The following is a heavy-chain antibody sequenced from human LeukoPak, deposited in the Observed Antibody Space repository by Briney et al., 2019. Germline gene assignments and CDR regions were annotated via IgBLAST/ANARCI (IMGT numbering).Heavy chain of an antibody. J-gene: IGHJ4*02. D-gene: IGHD4/OR15-4a*01. CDR2: IYSDNT. Sequence: GGSLRLSCAASGFTFSSYWMHWVRQAPGKGLVWVSFIYSDNTHYSDSVRGRFTISRDNSKNTLYLQMNSLRAEDTAVYYCARRAGAYSHPYDYWGQGTLVTVSS. CDR1: GFTFSSYW. V-gene: IGHV3-53*01. CDR3: ARRAGAYSHPYDY.